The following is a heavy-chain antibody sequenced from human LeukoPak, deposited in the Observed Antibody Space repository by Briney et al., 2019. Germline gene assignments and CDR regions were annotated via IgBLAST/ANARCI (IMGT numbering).Heavy chain of an antibody. CDR1: GGSISSSSYY. J-gene: IGHJ6*03. V-gene: IGHV4-39*01. CDR3: ARRPGYYYYMDV. Sequence: PSETLSLTCTVSGGSISSSSYYWGWIRQPPGKGLEWIGSIYYSGSTYYNPSLKSRVTISVDTSKNQFSLKLSSVTAADTAVYYCARRPGYYYYMDVWGKGTTVTISS. CDR2: IYYSGST.